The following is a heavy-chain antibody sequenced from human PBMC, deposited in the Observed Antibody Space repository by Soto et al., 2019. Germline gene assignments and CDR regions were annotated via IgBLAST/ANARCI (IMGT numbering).Heavy chain of an antibody. V-gene: IGHV1-18*01. D-gene: IGHD2-8*01. CDR2: ISAYNGNT. CDR1: GYTFTSYG. CDR3: AREGIVLMVYAMSSVDYYGMDV. Sequence: AAVKVYCKASGYTFTSYGISWVRQAPGQGLEWMGWISAYNGNTNYAQELQGRVTMTTDTSTSTAYMELRSLRSDDTAVYYCAREGIVLMVYAMSSVDYYGMDVWGQGTTVTVSS. J-gene: IGHJ6*02.